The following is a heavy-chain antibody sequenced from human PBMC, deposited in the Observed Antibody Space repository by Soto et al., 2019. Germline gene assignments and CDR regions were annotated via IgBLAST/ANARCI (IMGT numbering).Heavy chain of an antibody. V-gene: IGHV4-34*01. D-gene: IGHD3-22*01. J-gene: IGHJ5*01. CDR2: INHSGRV. CDR1: GGSFSGHS. CDR3: SRRAYDTNGYYRFDP. Sequence: PSETLSLTCAVYGGSFSGHSWTWIRPSPGKALEWIGDINHSGRVNYSPSLKRRVTISLDTSKNQFSLTLSAVTAADTAMYYCSRRAYDTNGYYRFDPWGQGSRVSVAS.